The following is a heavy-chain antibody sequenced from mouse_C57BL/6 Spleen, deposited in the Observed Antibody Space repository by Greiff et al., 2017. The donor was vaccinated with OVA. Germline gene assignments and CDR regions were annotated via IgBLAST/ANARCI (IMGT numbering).Heavy chain of an antibody. J-gene: IGHJ3*01. Sequence: QVQLQQSGAELVKPGASVKLSCKASGYTFTEYTIHWVKQRSGQGLEWIGWFYPGSGSIKYNEKFKDKATLTADKSSSTVYMELSRLTSEDSAVYFCARHEEEKSYYYGSPAWFAYWGQGTLVTVSA. CDR1: GYTFTEYT. D-gene: IGHD1-1*01. V-gene: IGHV1-62-2*01. CDR2: FYPGSGSI. CDR3: ARHEEEKSYYYGSPAWFAY.